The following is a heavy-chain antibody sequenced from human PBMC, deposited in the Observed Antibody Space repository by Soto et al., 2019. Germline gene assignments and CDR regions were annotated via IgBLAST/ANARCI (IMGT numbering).Heavy chain of an antibody. CDR3: AAHSSGYYY. CDR2: ISYDGSNK. D-gene: IGHD3-22*01. J-gene: IGHJ4*02. Sequence: GGSLRLSCAASGFTFSSYAMHCVRQAPGKGLEWVAVISYDGSNKYYADSVKGRFTISRDNSKNTLYLQMNSLRAEDTAVYYCAAHSSGYYYWGQGTLVTVSS. V-gene: IGHV3-30*04. CDR1: GFTFSSYA.